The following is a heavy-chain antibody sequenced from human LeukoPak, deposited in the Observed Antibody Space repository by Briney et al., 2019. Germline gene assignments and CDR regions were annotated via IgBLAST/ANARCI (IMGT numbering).Heavy chain of an antibody. J-gene: IGHJ4*02. Sequence: GGSLRLSCAASGFTFSSYNMNRVRRAPGKGLEWVSFISSSSSYIYYADSVKGRFTISRDNAKNSLYLQMNSLRAEDTAVYYCARDPARQFDYWGQGTLVTVSS. D-gene: IGHD2-2*01. CDR1: GFTFSSYN. CDR3: ARDPARQFDY. CDR2: ISSSSSYI. V-gene: IGHV3-21*01.